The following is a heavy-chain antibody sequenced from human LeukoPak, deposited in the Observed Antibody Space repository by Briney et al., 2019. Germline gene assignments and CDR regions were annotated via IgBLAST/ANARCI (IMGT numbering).Heavy chain of an antibody. J-gene: IGHJ4*02. CDR3: AKEAQAQLLWFGHGSDY. CDR1: GFTFSSYG. V-gene: IGHV3-23*01. D-gene: IGHD3-10*01. Sequence: GGSLRLSCAASGFTFSSYGMSWVRQAPGKGLEWVSAISGSGGSTYYADSVKGRFTISRDNSKNTLYLQMNSLRAEDTAVYYCAKEAQAQLLWFGHGSDYWGQGTLVTVSS. CDR2: ISGSGGST.